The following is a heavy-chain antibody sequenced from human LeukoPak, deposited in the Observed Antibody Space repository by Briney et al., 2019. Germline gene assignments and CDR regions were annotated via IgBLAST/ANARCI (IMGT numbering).Heavy chain of an antibody. Sequence: SETLSLTCDVYGGSFSGYYWSWIRQSPGKGLEWIGEIHHSGNTNYNPSLKSRVTISVDTSKNQFSLKLSSVTAADTAVYYCARRGLDTAMVTYYYYYMDVWGKGTTVTVSS. CDR1: GGSFSGYY. V-gene: IGHV4-34*01. CDR3: ARRGLDTAMVTYYYYYMDV. J-gene: IGHJ6*03. D-gene: IGHD5-18*01. CDR2: IHHSGNT.